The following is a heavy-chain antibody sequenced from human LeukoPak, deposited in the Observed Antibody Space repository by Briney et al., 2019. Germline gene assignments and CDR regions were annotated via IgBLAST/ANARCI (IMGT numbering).Heavy chain of an antibody. CDR1: GFTFNNYA. Sequence: GGSLRLTCAASGFTFNNYAMSWVRQAPGKGLEWVANIKQDGSEKYYADSVKGRFTISRDNSKNTLYLQMNSLRAEDTAVYYCAKEGEQEEFDYWGQGTLVTVSS. V-gene: IGHV3-7*01. J-gene: IGHJ4*02. CDR2: IKQDGSEK. D-gene: IGHD1-26*01. CDR3: AKEGEQEEFDY.